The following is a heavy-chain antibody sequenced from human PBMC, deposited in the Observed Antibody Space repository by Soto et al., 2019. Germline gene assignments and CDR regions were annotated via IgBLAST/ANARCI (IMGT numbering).Heavy chain of an antibody. Sequence: EVQLVQSGAEVKKHGESLRISCKGSGYIFSAYWIAWVRQMHGKGLEWMGRLYPGDSGTRYRPSFQGQVTFSADKSISTAFLQWSSLKAADTAMYYCARQDCSQINCSNYFDYWGQGTLVTVSS. D-gene: IGHD1-1*01. CDR2: LYPGDSGT. CDR1: GYIFSAYW. V-gene: IGHV5-51*01. J-gene: IGHJ4*02. CDR3: ARQDCSQINCSNYFDY.